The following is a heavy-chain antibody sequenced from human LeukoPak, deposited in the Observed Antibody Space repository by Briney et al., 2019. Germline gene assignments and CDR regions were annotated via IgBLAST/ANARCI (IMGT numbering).Heavy chain of an antibody. CDR1: GFTFSSYA. J-gene: IGHJ4*02. D-gene: IGHD3-22*01. V-gene: IGHV3-23*01. CDR2: ISGSGGST. Sequence: GGSLRLSCAASGFTFSSYAMSWVRQAPGKGLEWVSAISGSGGSTYYADSVKGRFTISRDNSKNTLYLQMNSLRAEDTAVYYCAKCVSPARLLLLDSSGSGYYFDYWGQGTLVTVSS. CDR3: AKCVSPARLLLLDSSGSGYYFDY.